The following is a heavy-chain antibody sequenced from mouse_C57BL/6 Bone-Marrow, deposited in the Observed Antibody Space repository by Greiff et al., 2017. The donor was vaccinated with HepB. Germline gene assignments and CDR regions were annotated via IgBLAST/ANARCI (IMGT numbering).Heavy chain of an antibody. Sequence: DVMLVESGGGLVKPGGSLKLSCAASGFTFSDYGMHWVRQAPEKGLEWVAYISSGSSTIYYADTVKGRFTISRDNAKNTLFLQMTSLRSEDTAMYYCARQITTVVLDYWGQGTTLTVSS. D-gene: IGHD1-1*01. J-gene: IGHJ2*01. CDR1: GFTFSDYG. V-gene: IGHV5-17*01. CDR3: ARQITTVVLDY. CDR2: ISSGSSTI.